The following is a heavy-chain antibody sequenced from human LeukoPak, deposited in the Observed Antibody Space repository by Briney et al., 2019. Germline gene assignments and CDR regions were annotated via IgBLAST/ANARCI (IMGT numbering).Heavy chain of an antibody. CDR2: IWYDGSNK. D-gene: IGHD6-13*01. CDR1: GFTFSSYG. Sequence: PGGSLRLSCAASGFTFSSYGMHWVRQAPGKGLEWVAVIWYDGSNKYYADSVKGRFTISRDNSKNMLYLQTNSLRAEDTAVYYCARDRDSSSWYYLDYWGQGTLVTVSS. CDR3: ARDRDSSSWYYLDY. V-gene: IGHV3-33*01. J-gene: IGHJ4*02.